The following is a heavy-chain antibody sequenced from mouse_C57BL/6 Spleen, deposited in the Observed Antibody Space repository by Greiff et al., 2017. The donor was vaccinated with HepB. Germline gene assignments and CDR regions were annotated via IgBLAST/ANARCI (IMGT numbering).Heavy chain of an antibody. CDR2: ISNGGGST. V-gene: IGHV5-12*01. Sequence: DVHLVESGGGLVQPGGSLKLSCAASGFTFSDHYMYWVRQTPEKRLEWVAYISNGGGSTYYPDTVKGRFTISRDNAKNTLYLQMSRLKSEDTAMYYCARGAYYDYDDGYYFDYWGQGTTLTVSS. D-gene: IGHD2-4*01. J-gene: IGHJ2*01. CDR1: GFTFSDHY. CDR3: ARGAYYDYDDGYYFDY.